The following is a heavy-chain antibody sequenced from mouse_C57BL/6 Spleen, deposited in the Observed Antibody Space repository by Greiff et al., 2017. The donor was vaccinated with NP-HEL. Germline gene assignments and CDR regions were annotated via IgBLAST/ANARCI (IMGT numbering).Heavy chain of an antibody. V-gene: IGHV1-50*01. Sequence: QVQLQQPGAELVKPGASVKLSCKASGYTFTSYWMQWVKQRPGQGLEWIGEIDPSDSYTNYNQKFKGKATLTVDTSSSTAYMQLSSLTSEDSAVYYCARRGVSYYYGSTLFDYWGQGTTLTVSS. D-gene: IGHD1-1*01. CDR3: ARRGVSYYYGSTLFDY. CDR2: IDPSDSYT. CDR1: GYTFTSYW. J-gene: IGHJ2*01.